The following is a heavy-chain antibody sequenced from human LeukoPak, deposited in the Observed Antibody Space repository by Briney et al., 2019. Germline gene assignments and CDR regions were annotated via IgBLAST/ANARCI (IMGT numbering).Heavy chain of an antibody. D-gene: IGHD5-24*01. CDR1: GYSFTSYW. CDR3: ARHVGDGYNFYYYYYMDV. J-gene: IGHJ6*03. Sequence: GESLKISCKGSGYSFTSYWIGWVRQMPGKGLEWMGIIYPGDSDTRYSPFFQGQVTISADKSISTAYLQWSSLKASDTAMYYCARHVGDGYNFYYYYYMDVWGKGTTVTVSS. V-gene: IGHV5-51*01. CDR2: IYPGDSDT.